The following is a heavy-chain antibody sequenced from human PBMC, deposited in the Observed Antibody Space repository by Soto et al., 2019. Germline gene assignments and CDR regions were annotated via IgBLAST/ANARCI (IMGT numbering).Heavy chain of an antibody. Sequence: SVKVSCKASGGTFSSYAISWVRQAPGQGLEWMGGIIPIFGTANYAQKFQGRVTITADESTSTAYMELSSLRSEDTAVYYCARGSRYYDFWSGYPPGYYYYGMDVWGQGTTVTVSS. CDR1: GGTFSSYA. CDR3: ARGSRYYDFWSGYPPGYYYYGMDV. D-gene: IGHD3-3*01. CDR2: IIPIFGTA. J-gene: IGHJ6*02. V-gene: IGHV1-69*13.